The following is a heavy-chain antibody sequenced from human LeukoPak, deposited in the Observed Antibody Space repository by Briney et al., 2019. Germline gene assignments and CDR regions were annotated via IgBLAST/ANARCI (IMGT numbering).Heavy chain of an antibody. D-gene: IGHD3-22*01. J-gene: IGHJ4*02. V-gene: IGHV3-15*01. Sequence: GGSLRLSCAASGFTFRCYEMNWVRQAPGKGLEWVGRIKRKSDGGTTDYAAPVKGRFTISRDDSKNTLYLQMNSLKSEDTAVYYCTTELDIRPNHYWGQGTLVTVSS. CDR2: IKRKSDGGTT. CDR1: GFTFRCYE. CDR3: TTELDIRPNHY.